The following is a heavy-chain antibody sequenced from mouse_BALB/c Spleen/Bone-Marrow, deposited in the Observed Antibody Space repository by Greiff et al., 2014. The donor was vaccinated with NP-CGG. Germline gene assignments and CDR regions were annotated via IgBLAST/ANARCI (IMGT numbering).Heavy chain of an antibody. Sequence: EVMLVESGGGLVQPGGSRKLSCVASGFTFSSFGMHWVRQAPEKGLEWVAYISNGSSSTYYADTLKGRFTISRDNPKNTLFLQMTSLRSEDTAVYYCARGYYYGSSHYWYFDVWGAGTTVTVSS. CDR1: GFTFSSFG. D-gene: IGHD1-1*01. J-gene: IGHJ1*01. V-gene: IGHV5-17*02. CDR2: ISNGSSST. CDR3: ARGYYYGSSHYWYFDV.